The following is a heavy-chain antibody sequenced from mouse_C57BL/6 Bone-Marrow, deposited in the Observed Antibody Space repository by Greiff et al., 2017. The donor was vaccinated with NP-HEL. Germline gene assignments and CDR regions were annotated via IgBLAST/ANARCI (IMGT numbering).Heavy chain of an antibody. D-gene: IGHD1-1*01. CDR1: GFPITSGYY. CDR3: AGDGGYYYGSSPFAY. V-gene: IGHV12-3*01. CDR2: ITHSGET. Sequence: QVQLQQSGPGLVKPSQSLFLTCSITGFPITSGYYWIWIRQSPGKPLEWMGYITHSGETFYNPSLQSPISITRETSKNQFFLQLNSVTTEDTAMYYCAGDGGYYYGSSPFAYWGQGTLVTVSA. J-gene: IGHJ3*01.